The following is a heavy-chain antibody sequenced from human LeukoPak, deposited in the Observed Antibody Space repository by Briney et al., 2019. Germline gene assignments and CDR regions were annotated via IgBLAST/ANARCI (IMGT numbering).Heavy chain of an antibody. D-gene: IGHD3-22*01. Sequence: GGSLRLSCAASGFTFSKVWMSWVRQAPGKGLEWVGRIKSKTDGGTIDYAAPVKGRFTISRDDSKDTLFLQMNSLKTEDTAVYYCTTDLSELEDSGYYAKYFHHWGQGTLVSVSS. V-gene: IGHV3-15*01. J-gene: IGHJ1*01. CDR2: IKSKTDGGTI. CDR3: TTDLSELEDSGYYAKYFHH. CDR1: GFTFSKVW.